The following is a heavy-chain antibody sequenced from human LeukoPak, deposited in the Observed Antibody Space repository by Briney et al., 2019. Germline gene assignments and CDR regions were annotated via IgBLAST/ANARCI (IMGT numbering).Heavy chain of an antibody. CDR1: GGSFSGYY. J-gene: IGHJ4*02. CDR2: INHSGST. Sequence: SETLSLTCAVYGGSFSGYYWSWIRQPPGQGLEWIGEINHSGSTNYNPSLKSRVTISVDTSKNQFSLKLSSVTAADTAVYYCARGGYCSGGSCYDRDLDYWGQGTLVTVSS. D-gene: IGHD2-15*01. V-gene: IGHV4-34*01. CDR3: ARGGYCSGGSCYDRDLDY.